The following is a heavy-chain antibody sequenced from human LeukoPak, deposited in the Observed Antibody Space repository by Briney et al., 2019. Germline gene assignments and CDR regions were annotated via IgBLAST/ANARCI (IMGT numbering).Heavy chain of an antibody. CDR3: AKDNYDTSGLHY. D-gene: IGHD3-22*01. V-gene: IGHV3-30*04. Sequence: GGSLRLSCAASGFTFSSYAMHWVRQAPGKGLEWVAVISYDGSNKYYADSVKGRFTISRDNSKNSLSLQMNGLRAEDTAVYYCAKDNYDTSGLHYWGQGTLVTVSS. CDR2: ISYDGSNK. CDR1: GFTFSSYA. J-gene: IGHJ4*02.